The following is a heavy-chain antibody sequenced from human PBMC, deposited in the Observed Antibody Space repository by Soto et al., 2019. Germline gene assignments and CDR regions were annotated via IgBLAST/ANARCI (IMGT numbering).Heavy chain of an antibody. V-gene: IGHV1-8*02. D-gene: IGHD3-10*01. CDR2: MNPNSGNT. J-gene: IGHJ4*02. CDR3: ATSLYYYGSEQIN. Sequence: ASVKVSCKASGYTFTSYYMHWVRQAPGQGLEWMGWMNPNSGNTGYAQKFQGRVTMTRNTSISTAYMELSSLRSEDTAVYYCATSLYYYGSEQINWGRGTLVNVSS. CDR1: GYTFTSYY.